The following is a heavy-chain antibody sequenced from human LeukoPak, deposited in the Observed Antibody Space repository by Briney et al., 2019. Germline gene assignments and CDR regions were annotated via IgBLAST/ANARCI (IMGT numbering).Heavy chain of an antibody. CDR2: IYLGDSDT. V-gene: IGHV5-51*01. Sequence: GESLKISCKGSGYIFSSYWIAWVRQMPGKGLEWMGIIYLGDSDTRYSPSFQGQVTISADKSISTAYLQWSSLKASDTATYYCARSGSSGWDEGFDYWGQGTLVTASS. CDR3: ARSGSSGWDEGFDY. CDR1: GYIFSSYW. J-gene: IGHJ4*02. D-gene: IGHD6-19*01.